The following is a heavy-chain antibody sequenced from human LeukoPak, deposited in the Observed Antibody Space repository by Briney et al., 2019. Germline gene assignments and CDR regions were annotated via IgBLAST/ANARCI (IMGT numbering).Heavy chain of an antibody. CDR1: GYSFSSYW. J-gene: IGHJ4*02. V-gene: IGHV5-51*01. CDR3: ARLLNTYSDY. D-gene: IGHD3-16*01. Sequence: GESLKISCKGSGYSFSSYWIAWVRQMPGKGLEWMGIIYPRDSRTTYSPSFQGQVTISVDKSTSTAYLQWSSLKASDTAMYYCARLLNTYSDYWGQGTLVTVSS. CDR2: IYPRDSRT.